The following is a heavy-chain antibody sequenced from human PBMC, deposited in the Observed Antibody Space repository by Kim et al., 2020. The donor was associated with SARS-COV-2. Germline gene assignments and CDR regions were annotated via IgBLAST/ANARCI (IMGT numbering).Heavy chain of an antibody. Sequence: SETLSLTCTVSGGTINSGSLYWGWIRQPPGKELEWIGNVYYSGNTYYSPSFKSRVTISVDASKNEFSLNLSAVTAADSAIYFCARRGDWDWYFDLWGRGTLVSVSS. J-gene: IGHJ2*01. CDR3: ARRGDWDWYFDL. V-gene: IGHV4-39*01. D-gene: IGHD3-10*01. CDR2: VYYSGNT. CDR1: GGTINSGSLY.